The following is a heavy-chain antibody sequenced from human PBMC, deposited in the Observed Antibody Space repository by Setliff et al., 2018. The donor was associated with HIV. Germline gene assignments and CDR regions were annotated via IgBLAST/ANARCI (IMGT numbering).Heavy chain of an antibody. V-gene: IGHV1-46*01. CDR2: INPSGGST. CDR1: GYTFTSYY. J-gene: IGHJ6*02. D-gene: IGHD3-3*01. Sequence: ASVKDSCKASGYTFTSYYMHWVRQAPGQGLEWMGIINPSGGSTSYAQKFQGRVTMTRDTSTSTVYMELSSLRSEDTAVYYCARTYYNFWSGDHYYYGMDVWGQGTTXTVSS. CDR3: ARTYYNFWSGDHYYYGMDV.